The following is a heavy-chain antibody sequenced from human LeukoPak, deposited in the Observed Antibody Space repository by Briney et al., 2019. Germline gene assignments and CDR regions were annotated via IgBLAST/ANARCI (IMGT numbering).Heavy chain of an antibody. D-gene: IGHD1-26*01. V-gene: IGHV1-69*05. J-gene: IGHJ4*02. Sequence: AASVKVSCKASGGTFSSYAISWVRQAPGQGLEWMGGIIPIFGTANYAQKFQGRVTITTDESTSTAYMELSSLRSEDTAVYCCARMDLGATAFDYWGQGTLVTVSS. CDR1: GGTFSSYA. CDR3: ARMDLGATAFDY. CDR2: IIPIFGTA.